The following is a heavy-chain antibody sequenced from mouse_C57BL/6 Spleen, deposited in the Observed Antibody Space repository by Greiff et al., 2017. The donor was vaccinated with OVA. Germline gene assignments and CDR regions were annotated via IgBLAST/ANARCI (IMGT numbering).Heavy chain of an antibody. CDR1: GFTFSSYA. CDR3: ARDRDYYGSSYVAWFAY. D-gene: IGHD1-1*01. V-gene: IGHV5-4*01. CDR2: ISDGGSYT. Sequence: EVQGVESGGGLVKPGGSLKLSCAASGFTFSSYAMSWVRQTPEKRLEWVATISDGGSYTYYPDNVKGRFTISRDNAKNNLYLQMSHLKSEDTAMYYCARDRDYYGSSYVAWFAYWGQGTLVTVSA. J-gene: IGHJ3*01.